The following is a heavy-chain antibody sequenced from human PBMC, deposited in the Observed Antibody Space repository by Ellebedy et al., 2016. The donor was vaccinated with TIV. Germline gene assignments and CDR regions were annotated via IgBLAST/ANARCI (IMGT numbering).Heavy chain of an antibody. CDR1: GFSFSNDW. Sequence: GESLKISCAASGFSFSNDWMHWVRQAPGKGLEWVSSINSDGSPTRCADSVQGRFAISRDNAKNTLYLQMNSVRAEDTAVYYCAREVPPSSKGGPFDIWGQGTMVTISS. CDR3: AREVPPSSKGGPFDI. V-gene: IGHV3-74*01. D-gene: IGHD2/OR15-2a*01. J-gene: IGHJ3*02. CDR2: INSDGSPT.